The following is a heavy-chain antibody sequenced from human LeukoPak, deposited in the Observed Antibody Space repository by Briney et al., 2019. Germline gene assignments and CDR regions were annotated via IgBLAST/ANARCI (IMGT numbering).Heavy chain of an antibody. D-gene: IGHD2-21*02. J-gene: IGHJ4*02. Sequence: GESLKFSCKGSGYRFTSYWIDWVRQMPGKGMEWMGIIYPGDSDTRYSPSFQGQVTISADRSFSTAYLQWSSLKASDTAMYYCARSYCGGDCPDFDYWGQGTLVTVSS. CDR3: ARSYCGGDCPDFDY. CDR1: GYRFTSYW. CDR2: IYPGDSDT. V-gene: IGHV5-51*01.